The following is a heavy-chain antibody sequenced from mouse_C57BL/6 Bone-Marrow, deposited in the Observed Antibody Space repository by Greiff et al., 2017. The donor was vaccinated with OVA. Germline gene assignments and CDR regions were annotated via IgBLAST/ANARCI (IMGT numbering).Heavy chain of an antibody. J-gene: IGHJ1*03. CDR2: IDPSDSYT. V-gene: IGHV1-50*01. Sequence: VKLKQPGAELVKPGASVKLSCKASGYTFTSYWMQWVKQRPGQGLEWIGEIDPSDSYTNYNQKFKGKATLTVDTSSSTAYMQLSSLTSEDSAVYYCARSRVPEKYFDVWGTGTTVTVSS. CDR1: GYTFTSYW. D-gene: IGHD3-1*01. CDR3: ARSRVPEKYFDV.